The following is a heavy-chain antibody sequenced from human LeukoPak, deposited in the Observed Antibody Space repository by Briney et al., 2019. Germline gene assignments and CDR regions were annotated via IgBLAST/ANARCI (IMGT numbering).Heavy chain of an antibody. V-gene: IGHV1-24*01. Sequence: ASVKVSCKVSGYTLTELSMHWVRQAPGKGLEWMGGFDPEDGETIYAQKFQGRVTMTEDTSTDTAYMELSSLRSEDTAVYYCATGAPLGYSDYDGYYYFDYWGQGTLVTVSS. CDR2: FDPEDGET. J-gene: IGHJ4*02. CDR1: GYTLTELS. D-gene: IGHD5-12*01. CDR3: ATGAPLGYSDYDGYYYFDY.